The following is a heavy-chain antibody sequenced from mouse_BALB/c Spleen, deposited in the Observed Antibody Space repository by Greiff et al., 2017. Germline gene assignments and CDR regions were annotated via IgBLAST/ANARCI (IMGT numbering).Heavy chain of an antibody. J-gene: IGHJ1*01. Sequence: EVKLVESGGGLVKLGGSLKLSCAASGFTFSSYYMSWVRQTPEKRLELVAAINSNGGSTYYPDTVKGRFTISRDNAKNTLYLQMSSLKSEDTALYYCARPLNYYGSSYGYFDVWGAGTTVTVSS. CDR2: INSNGGST. V-gene: IGHV5-6-2*01. CDR1: GFTFSSYY. D-gene: IGHD1-1*01. CDR3: ARPLNYYGSSYGYFDV.